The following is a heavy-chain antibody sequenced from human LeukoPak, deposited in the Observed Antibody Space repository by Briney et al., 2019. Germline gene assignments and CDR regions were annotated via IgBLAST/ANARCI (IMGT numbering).Heavy chain of an antibody. D-gene: IGHD3-9*01. V-gene: IGHV1-18*04. CDR2: ISAYNGNT. CDR3: ARDGVDILTGYADY. CDR1: GYTFTGYY. Sequence: ASVKVSCKASGYTFTGYYMHWVRQAPGQGLEWMGWISAYNGNTNYAQKLQGRVTMTTDTSTSTAYMELRSLRSDDTAVYYCARDGVDILTGYADYWGQGTLVTVSS. J-gene: IGHJ4*02.